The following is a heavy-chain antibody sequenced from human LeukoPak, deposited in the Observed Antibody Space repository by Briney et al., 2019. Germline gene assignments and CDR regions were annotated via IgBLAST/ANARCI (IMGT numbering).Heavy chain of an antibody. D-gene: IGHD3-16*02. CDR2: IYSDGST. CDR3: AREGLRLGALSLYIDS. J-gene: IGHJ4*02. CDR1: GFTVSSNY. V-gene: IGHV3-66*01. Sequence: PGGSLGPSCAASGFTVSSNYMSWVRQAPGKGLEWVSIIYSDGSTYYRDSMKGRFTISRDNSKNTLYLQMNSLRAEDTAVYYCAREGLRLGALSLYIDSWGQGTLVTVSS.